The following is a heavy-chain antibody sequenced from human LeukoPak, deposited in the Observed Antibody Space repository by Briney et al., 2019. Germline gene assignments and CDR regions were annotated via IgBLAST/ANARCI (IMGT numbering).Heavy chain of an antibody. V-gene: IGHV3-66*02. J-gene: IGHJ4*02. CDR2: IYSGGST. D-gene: IGHD3-16*02. CDR3: ARDKYVWGSYRYFDY. CDR1: GFTVSSNY. Sequence: GGSLRLSCVASGFTVSSNYMSWVRQAPGKGLEWVSVIYSGGSTYYADSVKGRFTISRDNSKNTLYLQMNSLRAEDTAVYYCARDKYVWGSYRYFDYWGQGTLVTVSS.